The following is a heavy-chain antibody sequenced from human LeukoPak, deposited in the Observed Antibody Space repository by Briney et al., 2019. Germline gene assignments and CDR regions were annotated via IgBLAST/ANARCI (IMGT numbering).Heavy chain of an antibody. CDR1: GFTFSSYA. J-gene: IGHJ4*02. D-gene: IGHD6-13*01. CDR3: AKGGPESSRWGGKCDH. Sequence: HPGGSLRLSCAASGFTFSSYAMNWVRQAPGKGLEWVSSISGSGDRTYYADSVNGRFTISRDNSKNTLYLQMNSLRAEDTAIYYCAKGGPESSRWGGKCDHWGQGTLVTVSS. CDR2: ISGSGDRT. V-gene: IGHV3-23*01.